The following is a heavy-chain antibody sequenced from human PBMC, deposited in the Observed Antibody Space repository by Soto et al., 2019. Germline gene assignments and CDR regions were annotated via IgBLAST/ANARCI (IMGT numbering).Heavy chain of an antibody. D-gene: IGHD3-22*01. CDR3: ARDQPQYYYDSSGYFDY. J-gene: IGHJ4*02. CDR2: ISAYNGNT. Sequence: QVQLVQSGAEVKKPGASVKVSCKASGYTFTSYGISWVRQAPGQGLEWMGWISAYNGNTNYAQKLQGRVTMTTDTSTSTAYMELRSLRSDDTAVYYWARDQPQYYYDSSGYFDYWGQGTLVTASS. CDR1: GYTFTSYG. V-gene: IGHV1-18*01.